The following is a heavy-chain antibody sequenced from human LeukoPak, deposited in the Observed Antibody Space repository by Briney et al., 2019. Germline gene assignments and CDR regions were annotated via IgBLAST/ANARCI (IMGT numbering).Heavy chain of an antibody. D-gene: IGHD3-16*01. CDR3: ARGRGGLYYYYGMDV. V-gene: IGHV4-59*01. J-gene: IGHJ6*02. CDR1: GGSISSYY. CDR2: IYYSGST. Sequence: SETLSLTCTVSGGSISSYYWSWIRQPPGKGLEWIGYIYYSGSTNYNPSLKSRVTIAVDTSKNQFSLKLSSVTAADTAVYYCARGRGGLYYYYGMDVWGQGTTVTVSS.